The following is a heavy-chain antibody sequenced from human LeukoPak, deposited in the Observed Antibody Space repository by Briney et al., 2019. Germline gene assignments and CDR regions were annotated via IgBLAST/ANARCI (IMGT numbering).Heavy chain of an antibody. J-gene: IGHJ4*02. Sequence: GRSLRLSCAASGFTFSSYGMHWVRQAPGKGLEWGAVISDDGSNKYYADSVKGRFTISRDNSKNTLYLQMNSLRAEDTAVYYCAINPWFGENSDYWGQGTLVTVSS. CDR2: ISDDGSNK. CDR1: GFTFSSYG. D-gene: IGHD3-10*01. CDR3: AINPWFGENSDY. V-gene: IGHV3-30*03.